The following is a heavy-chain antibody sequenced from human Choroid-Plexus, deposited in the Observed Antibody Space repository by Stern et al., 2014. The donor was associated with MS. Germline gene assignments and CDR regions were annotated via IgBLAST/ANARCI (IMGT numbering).Heavy chain of an antibody. V-gene: IGHV3-30*18. Sequence: LVESGGGVAQPGRPLILSCAASGFTFSNFGMHWVRQAPGKGLELVALISYDGSDKYYADSVKGRFTIFRDNSKNTLYMHMNSLRAEDTAVYYCAKDRQWSTYFFDYWGQGSLVTVSS. CDR1: GFTFSNFG. CDR3: AKDRQWSTYFFDY. CDR2: ISYDGSDK. J-gene: IGHJ4*02. D-gene: IGHD2-15*01.